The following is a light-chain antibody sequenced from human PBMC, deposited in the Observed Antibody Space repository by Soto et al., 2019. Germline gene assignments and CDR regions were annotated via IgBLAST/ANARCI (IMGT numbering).Light chain of an antibody. CDR2: GAT. CDR1: QGISSN. CDR3: LQDHNYPWT. Sequence: IQMTQSPSTLSASVGDRVTITCRASQGISSNLAWYQQKPGKAPKLLIYGATNLHTGVPSRFSGSGSGTDFTLTISSLQPEDFATYYCLQDHNYPWTFGQGTKWIS. J-gene: IGKJ1*01. V-gene: IGKV1-6*01.